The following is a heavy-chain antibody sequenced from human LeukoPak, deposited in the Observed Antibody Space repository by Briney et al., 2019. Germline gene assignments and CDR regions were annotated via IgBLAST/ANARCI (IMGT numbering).Heavy chain of an antibody. CDR1: GFTFSNYA. CDR3: ANSRGYGSGNL. J-gene: IGHJ4*02. D-gene: IGHD3-10*01. CDR2: VSGSGDRT. V-gene: IGHV3-23*01. Sequence: GGSPRLSCAASGFTFSNYAMSWVRQAPGKGLEWISAVSGSGDRTYYAGSVKGRFTISRDNSKNIVYLRMNSLRAEDTAVYFCANSRGYGSGNLWGQGTLVTVSS.